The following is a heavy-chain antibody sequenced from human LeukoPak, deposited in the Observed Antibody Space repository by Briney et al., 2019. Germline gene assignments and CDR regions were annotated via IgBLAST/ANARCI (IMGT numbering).Heavy chain of an antibody. D-gene: IGHD6-13*01. V-gene: IGHV3-53*01. CDR3: GQLAASGTSDY. CDR1: GFTVSSNY. Sequence: GGSRRLSCAASGFTVSSNYMSWVRQAPGKGLEWVSVIYSGGSTYYADSVKGRFTISRDNAENTVYLQMDSLRAEDTAVYYCGQLAASGTSDYWGQGTLVTVSS. CDR2: IYSGGST. J-gene: IGHJ4*02.